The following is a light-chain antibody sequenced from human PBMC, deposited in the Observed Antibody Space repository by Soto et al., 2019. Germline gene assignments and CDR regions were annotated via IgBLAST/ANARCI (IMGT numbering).Light chain of an antibody. CDR3: SSYTSSITYV. CDR2: EVS. J-gene: IGLJ1*01. CDR1: SSDVGRYNY. Sequence: QSVLTQPASVSGSPGQSITISCTGPSSDVGRYNYVSWYQHHPGKAPKLMIYEVSNRPSGISDRFSASKSGNTASLTISGLQPEDEADYYCSSYTSSITYVFGTGTKVTVL. V-gene: IGLV2-14*01.